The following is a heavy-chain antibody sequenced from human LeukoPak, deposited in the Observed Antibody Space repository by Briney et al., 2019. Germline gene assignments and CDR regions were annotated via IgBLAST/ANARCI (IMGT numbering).Heavy chain of an antibody. CDR2: IKSKGNGGTT. CDR1: GFIFSDAW. Sequence: GGSLRLSCAASGFIFSDAWMTWLRQAPGKELEWVGLIKSKGNGGTTHYAAPVKGRFTVSSDDSRSTVFLKMNSLTSEDTGVYYCAREVAAAPPYWGQGTLVTVSS. D-gene: IGHD6-6*01. V-gene: IGHV3-15*01. J-gene: IGHJ4*02. CDR3: AREVAAAPPY.